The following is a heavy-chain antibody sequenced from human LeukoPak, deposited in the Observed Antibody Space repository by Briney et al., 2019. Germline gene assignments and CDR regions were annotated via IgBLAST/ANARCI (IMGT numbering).Heavy chain of an antibody. J-gene: IGHJ4*02. CDR1: GFTFSSYW. V-gene: IGHV3-7*01. CDR3: VREGRFVVTTFGY. Sequence: PGGSLRLSCAVSGFTFSSYWMSWVRQAPGKGLEWVANIKQDRSEKYYVDSVKGRFTISRDNSKGTVYLDMNGLRPDDTAVYYCVREGRFVVTTFGYWGQGTLVTVSS. D-gene: IGHD2-21*02. CDR2: IKQDRSEK.